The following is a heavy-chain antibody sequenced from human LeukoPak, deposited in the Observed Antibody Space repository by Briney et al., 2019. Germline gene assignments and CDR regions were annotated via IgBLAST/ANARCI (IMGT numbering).Heavy chain of an antibody. V-gene: IGHV1-18*04. D-gene: IGHD3-9*01. Sequence: GASVKVSCKASGYTFTGYYMHWVRQAPGQGLEWMGWISAYNGNTNYAQKLQGRVTMTTDTSTSTAYMELRSLRSDDTAVYYCARGGDDILTGYYPFDYWGQGTLVTVSS. CDR1: GYTFTGYY. CDR3: ARGGDDILTGYYPFDY. J-gene: IGHJ4*02. CDR2: ISAYNGNT.